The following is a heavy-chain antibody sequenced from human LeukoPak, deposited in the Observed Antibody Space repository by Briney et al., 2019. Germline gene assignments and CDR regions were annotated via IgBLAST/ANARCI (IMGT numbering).Heavy chain of an antibody. CDR1: GGSISTYY. V-gene: IGHV4-59*01. Sequence: PSETLSLTCTVSGGSISTYYGNWIRQAPGKGLEWIGYIYYSGSTNYNPSLKSRVAMSVDTSRNQFSLKLSSVTAADTAVYYCARAQVDYNNGPGSRGYYSYGMDVWGRGTTVTASS. CDR2: IYYSGST. CDR3: ARAQVDYNNGPGSRGYYSYGMDV. J-gene: IGHJ6*02. D-gene: IGHD4-11*01.